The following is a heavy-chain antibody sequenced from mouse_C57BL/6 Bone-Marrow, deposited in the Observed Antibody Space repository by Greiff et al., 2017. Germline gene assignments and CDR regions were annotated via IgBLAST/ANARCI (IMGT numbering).Heavy chain of an antibody. D-gene: IGHD2-3*01. J-gene: IGHJ3*01. V-gene: IGHV2-2*01. CDR3: ARNGDGYYLAWFAY. CDR1: GFSLTSYG. CDR2: ICSGGST. Sequence: QVQLQQSGPGLVQPSQSLSITCTVSGFSLTSYGVHWVRQSPGKGLEWLGVICSGGSTDYNAAFISRLGIRKDNSKSQVFFKMNSLQADDTAIYYCARNGDGYYLAWFAYWGQGTLVTVSA.